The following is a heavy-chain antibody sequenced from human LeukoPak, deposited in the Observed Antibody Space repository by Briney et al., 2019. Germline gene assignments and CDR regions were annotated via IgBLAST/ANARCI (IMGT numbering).Heavy chain of an antibody. D-gene: IGHD2-8*01. CDR3: ARQGNGYYYYYMDV. CDR1: GYTFTSYD. V-gene: IGHV1-8*03. Sequence: ASVTVSCTASGYTFTSYDINWVRQATGQGLEWMGWMNPNSGNTGYAQKFQGRVTITRNTSISTAYMELSSLRSEDTAVYYCARQGNGYYYYYMDVWGKGTTVTVSS. J-gene: IGHJ6*03. CDR2: MNPNSGNT.